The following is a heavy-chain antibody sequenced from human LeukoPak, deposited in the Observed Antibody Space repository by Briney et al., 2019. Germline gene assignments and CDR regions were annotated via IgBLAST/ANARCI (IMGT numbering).Heavy chain of an antibody. D-gene: IGHD3-10*01. J-gene: IGHJ4*02. Sequence: GKSLRLSCLASGFTFSDYVVHWVRQAPGKGLEWVAVISFHLTIKYYADSVEGRFAISRDNSKKTVYLQMNSLRPDDTAVYYCVREGYYASGRSPTYYFEYGGRGTVVTVSS. CDR2: ISFHLTIK. CDR3: VREGYYASGRSPTYYFEY. V-gene: IGHV3-30*09. CDR1: GFTFSDYV.